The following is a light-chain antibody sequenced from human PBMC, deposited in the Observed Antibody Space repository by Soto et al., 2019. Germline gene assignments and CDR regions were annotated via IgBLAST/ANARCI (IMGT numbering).Light chain of an antibody. CDR3: QQYYTWPVT. CDR2: GAS. CDR1: QGINRN. Sequence: IVMTQYPATLSVSPGESVTLSFRASQGINRNLAWYQQKPGQAPRLLISGASTGATGIPARFSGSGSGTDFTLTINSLQSEDSAVYYCQQYYTWPVTFGGGTKVDI. V-gene: IGKV3-15*01. J-gene: IGKJ4*01.